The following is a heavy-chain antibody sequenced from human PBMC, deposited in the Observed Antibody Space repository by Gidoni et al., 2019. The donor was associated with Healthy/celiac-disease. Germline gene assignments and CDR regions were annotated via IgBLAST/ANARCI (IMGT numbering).Heavy chain of an antibody. CDR2: ISGSGGST. CDR1: GFTFSRYA. V-gene: IGHV3-23*01. D-gene: IGHD3-3*01. J-gene: IGHJ5*02. Sequence: EVQPLESGGGLVQPGGSLRLSCAASGFTFSRYAMSVVRQAPGKGLGWVSAISGSGGSTYYADSVKGRFTISRDNSKNTLYLQMNSLRAEDTAVYYCAKGVFYYFWSGLAPWGQGTLVTVSS. CDR3: AKGVFYYFWSGLAP.